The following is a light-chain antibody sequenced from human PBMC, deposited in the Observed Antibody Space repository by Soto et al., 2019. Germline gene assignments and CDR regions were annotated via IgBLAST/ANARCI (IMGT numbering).Light chain of an antibody. CDR1: TSDVGGYNY. CDR2: DVT. Sequence: SALTQPASVSGSPGRSITISCTGTTSDVGGYNYVSWYQQHPGKAPKLIIFDVTDRPSGVSDRFSGSKSGNTASLTITGVQAEDEADYYCTSYTSNSTLVFGGGTKLTVL. CDR3: TSYTSNSTLV. J-gene: IGLJ3*02. V-gene: IGLV2-14*03.